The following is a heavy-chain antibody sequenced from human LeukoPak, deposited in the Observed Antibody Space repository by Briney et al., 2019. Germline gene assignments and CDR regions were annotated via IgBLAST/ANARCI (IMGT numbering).Heavy chain of an antibody. Sequence: SETLSLTCTVSGGSISSYYWSWIRQPPGKGLEWIGYIYYSGSTNYNPSLKSRVTMSVDTSKKQFSLKLSSVTAADTAVYYCARAGDFWSGYPSRNYMDVWGKGTTVTVSS. J-gene: IGHJ6*03. CDR3: ARAGDFWSGYPSRNYMDV. D-gene: IGHD3-3*01. V-gene: IGHV4-59*12. CDR1: GGSISSYY. CDR2: IYYSGST.